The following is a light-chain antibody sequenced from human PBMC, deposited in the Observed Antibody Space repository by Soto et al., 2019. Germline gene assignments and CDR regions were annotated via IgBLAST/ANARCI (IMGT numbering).Light chain of an antibody. J-gene: IGKJ5*01. V-gene: IGKV3-20*01. CDR2: ATS. CDR1: QSVSSSY. CDR3: QQYGSSSFT. Sequence: SVLTRVAGALIMTSGERAPLSCRARQSVSSSYLAWYQQKPGQAPRLLVYATSSRATGIPDRFSGSGSGTDFTLTISRLEPEDFAVYYCQQYGSSSFTFGQGTRLEIK.